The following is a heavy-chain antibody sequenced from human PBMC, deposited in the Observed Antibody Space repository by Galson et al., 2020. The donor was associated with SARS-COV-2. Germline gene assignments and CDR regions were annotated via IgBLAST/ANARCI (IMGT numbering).Heavy chain of an antibody. CDR1: GFTFSSYA. CDR3: AKKRSGWLQLYWYFDL. J-gene: IGHJ2*01. CDR2: ISGSGIST. V-gene: IGHV3-23*01. Sequence: GESLKISCAASGFTFSSYAMSWVRQAPGKGLEWVSAISGSGISTYYADSVKGRFTISRDNSKNTLYLQMNSLRAEDTAVYYCAKKRSGWLQLYWYFDLWGRGTLVTVSS. D-gene: IGHD5-12*01.